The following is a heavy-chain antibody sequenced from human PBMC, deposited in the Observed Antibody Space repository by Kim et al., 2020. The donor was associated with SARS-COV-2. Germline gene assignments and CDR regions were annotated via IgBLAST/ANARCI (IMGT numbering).Heavy chain of an antibody. Sequence: SETLSLTCTVSGGSISSSSYYWGWIRQPPGKGLEWIGSIYYSGSTYYNPSLKSRVTISVDTSKNQFSLKLSSVTAADTAVYYCARRGYSYGFGGRGGWYFDYWPGNPGHRLL. CDR1: GGSISSSSYY. J-gene: IGHJ4*02. CDR3: ARRGYSYGFGGRGGWYFDY. CDR2: IYYSGST. D-gene: IGHD5-18*01. V-gene: IGHV4-39*01.